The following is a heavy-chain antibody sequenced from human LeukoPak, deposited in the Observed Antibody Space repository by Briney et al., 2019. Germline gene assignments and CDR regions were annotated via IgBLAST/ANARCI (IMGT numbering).Heavy chain of an antibody. CDR2: ISSSSSYI. D-gene: IGHD6-13*01. J-gene: IGHJ5*02. CDR3: ARAMDSSSLPNWFDP. CDR1: GFTFSSYW. V-gene: IGHV3-21*01. Sequence: TGGSLRLSCAASGFTFSSYWMHWVRQAPGKGLEWVSSISSSSSYIYYADSVKGRFTISRDNAKNSLYLQMNSLRAEDTAVYYCARAMDSSSLPNWFDPWGQGTLVTVSS.